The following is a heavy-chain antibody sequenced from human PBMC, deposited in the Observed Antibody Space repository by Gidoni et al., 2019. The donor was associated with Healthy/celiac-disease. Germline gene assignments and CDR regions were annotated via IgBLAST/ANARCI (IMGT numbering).Heavy chain of an antibody. Sequence: QLQLQESGPGLVKPSETLSLTCTVSGGPISSSSYYWGWIRQPPGKGLEWIGSIYYSGSTYYNPSLKSRVTISVDTSKNQFSLKLSSVTAAETAVYYCARGCSSTSCYDAFDIWGQGTMVTVSS. CDR1: GGPISSSSYY. D-gene: IGHD2-2*01. J-gene: IGHJ3*02. V-gene: IGHV4-39*01. CDR2: IYYSGST. CDR3: ARGCSSTSCYDAFDI.